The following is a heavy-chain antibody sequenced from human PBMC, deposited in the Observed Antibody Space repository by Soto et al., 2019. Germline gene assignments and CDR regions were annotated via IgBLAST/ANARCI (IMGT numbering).Heavy chain of an antibody. CDR1: GFTFSSYA. Sequence: PGGSLRLSCAASGFTFSSYAMTWVRQAPGKGLEWVSAISGSGGSTYYADSVKGRFTISRDNSKNTLYLQMNSLRAEDTAVYYCAKIHGNGTNSQLRFLEWLYDSYYYYGMDVWGQGTTVTVSS. CDR3: AKIHGNGTNSQLRFLEWLYDSYYYYGMDV. D-gene: IGHD3-3*01. J-gene: IGHJ6*02. V-gene: IGHV3-23*01. CDR2: ISGSGGST.